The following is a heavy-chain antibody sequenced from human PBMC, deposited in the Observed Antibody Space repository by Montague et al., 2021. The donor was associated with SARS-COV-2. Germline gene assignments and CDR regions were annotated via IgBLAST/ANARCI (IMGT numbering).Heavy chain of an antibody. CDR3: ARDASYNWNTEAYALDM. CDR2: ISWSSTKM. V-gene: IGHV3-48*02. Sequence: SLRLSCAASGFSFGSYSMNWVRQAPGKGLEWVSYISWSSTKMNFADSVKGRFTISRDIAKNSLYLQMDSLTDEDTAVYYCARDASYNWNTEAYALDMWGQGTMVAVSS. D-gene: IGHD1/OR15-1a*01. CDR1: GFSFGSYS. J-gene: IGHJ3*02.